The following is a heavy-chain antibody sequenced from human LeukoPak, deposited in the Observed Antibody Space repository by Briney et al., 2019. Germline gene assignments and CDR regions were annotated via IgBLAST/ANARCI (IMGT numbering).Heavy chain of an antibody. CDR2: ISGSGIT. CDR1: GGSVSDYY. Sequence: SETLSLTCTISGGSVSDYYWSWIRQPAGKGLEWIGRISGSGITTYNPSLKSRLSISIDTSKNQFSLKLMSVTAADTAVYYCARDSGTTGEVKFDPWGQGTLVTVSS. D-gene: IGHD3-10*01. CDR3: ARDSGTTGEVKFDP. V-gene: IGHV4-4*07. J-gene: IGHJ5*02.